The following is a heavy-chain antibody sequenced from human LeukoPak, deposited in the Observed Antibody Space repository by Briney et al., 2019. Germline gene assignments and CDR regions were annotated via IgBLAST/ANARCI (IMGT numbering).Heavy chain of an antibody. CDR3: ARHVYVAAAPDY. CDR2: IYYSGST. Sequence: SVTLSLTCTVSGGSISSSSYYWGWIRQPPGKGLEWIGSIYYSGSTYYNPSLKSRVTISVDTSKNQFSLKLSSVTAADTAVYYCARHVYVAAAPDYWGQGTLVTVSS. D-gene: IGHD6-13*01. J-gene: IGHJ4*02. V-gene: IGHV4-39*01. CDR1: GGSISSSSYY.